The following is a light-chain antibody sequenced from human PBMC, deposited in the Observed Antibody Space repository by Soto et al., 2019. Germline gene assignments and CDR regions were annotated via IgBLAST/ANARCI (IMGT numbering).Light chain of an antibody. V-gene: IGKV3-15*01. CDR3: QQRSNWPSIT. J-gene: IGKJ5*01. Sequence: EIVMTQSPGTLSVSPGERATLSCRASQTVSRHLAWYQQRLGQAPRLLLFGASTRATGVPDRFSGSGSGTDFTLTITFLQSEDFAVYYCQQRSNWPSITFGQGTRLEIK. CDR1: QTVSRH. CDR2: GAS.